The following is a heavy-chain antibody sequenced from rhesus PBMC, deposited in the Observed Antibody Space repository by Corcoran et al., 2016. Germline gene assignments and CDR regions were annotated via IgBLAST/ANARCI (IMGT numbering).Heavy chain of an antibody. J-gene: IGHJ4*01. CDR1: GFIFSSYG. CDR2: VNSGGGST. CDR3: AGTLDWSDY. D-gene: IGHD3-3*01. Sequence: EVYLVETGGGLVQPGGSLNLSCAASGFIFSSYGMSWVRQAQGKGIEWVSGVNSGGGSTYNADSGKGRFTISRDNSKNTLSLQMNSLRVEDTAVYYCAGTLDWSDYWGQGVLVTVSS. V-gene: IGHV3S5*01.